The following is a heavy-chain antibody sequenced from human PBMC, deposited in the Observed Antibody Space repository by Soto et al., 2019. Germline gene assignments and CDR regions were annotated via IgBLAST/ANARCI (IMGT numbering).Heavy chain of an antibody. CDR3: ARIWGATTVTPYFDY. V-gene: IGHV3-30-3*01. CDR2: ISYDGSNK. J-gene: IGHJ4*02. CDR1: GFTFSSYA. D-gene: IGHD4-17*01. Sequence: PGGSLRLSCAASGFTFSSYAMHWVRQAPGKGLEWVAVISYDGSNKYYADSVKGRFTISRDNSKNTLYLQMNSLRAEDTAVYYCARIWGATTVTPYFDYWGQGTLVTVPS.